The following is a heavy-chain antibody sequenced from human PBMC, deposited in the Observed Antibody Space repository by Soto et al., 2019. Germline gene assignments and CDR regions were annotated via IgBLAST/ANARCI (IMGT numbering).Heavy chain of an antibody. D-gene: IGHD2-15*01. Sequence: ASVKVSCKASGYTFTSYAMHWVRQAPGQRLEWMGWINAGNGNTEYSQKFQGRVTITRDTSASTAYMELSSLRSDDTATYFCARYRHCSGDSCNYYYIMDLWGQGTTVTVSS. CDR1: GYTFTSYA. J-gene: IGHJ6*02. CDR2: INAGNGNT. CDR3: ARYRHCSGDSCNYYYIMDL. V-gene: IGHV1-3*01.